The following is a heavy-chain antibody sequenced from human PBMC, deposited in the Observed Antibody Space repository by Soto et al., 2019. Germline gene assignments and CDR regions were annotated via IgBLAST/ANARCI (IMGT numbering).Heavy chain of an antibody. V-gene: IGHV4-31*03. CDR3: ARVLTTVTNASYFDS. CDR1: GGSIDSRGNY. D-gene: IGHD4-17*01. J-gene: IGHJ4*02. CDR2: MYYTGTT. Sequence: QVQLQESGPGLVKPSQTLSLTCTVSGGSIDSRGNYWSWIRQHPGKGLVWIGYMYYTGTTYYNPSLQSRPTMSVDTSKNPFSLPLSPVTAADTAVYYCARVLTTVTNASYFDSWGQGTLFAVSS.